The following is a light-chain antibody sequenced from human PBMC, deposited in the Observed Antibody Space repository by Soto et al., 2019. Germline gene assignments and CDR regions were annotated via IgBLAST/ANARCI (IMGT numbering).Light chain of an antibody. CDR3: QQYNSDSRT. J-gene: IGKJ1*01. CDR1: QSISTW. Sequence: DIQMTQSPSTLSASVGDRVTITCRASQSISTWLAWYQQKPANAPKLLIFDASNLESGVPSRFSGSGSGTEFTLTIDSLQPDDFATYYCQQYNSDSRTFGQGTELDIK. CDR2: DAS. V-gene: IGKV1-5*01.